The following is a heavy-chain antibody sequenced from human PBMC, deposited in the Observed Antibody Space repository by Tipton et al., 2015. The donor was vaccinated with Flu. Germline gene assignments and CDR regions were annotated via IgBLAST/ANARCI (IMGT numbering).Heavy chain of an antibody. V-gene: IGHV4-38-2*02. CDR2: IYHSGST. D-gene: IGHD4-23*01. J-gene: IGHJ5*02. CDR3: ARWGFIYGGNTHEWFDL. Sequence: TLSLTCTVSGYSISSGYYWGWIRQPPGKGLEWIGSIYHSGSTYFNPSLKSRVTISVDTSKNQFSLKLSSVTAADTAVYYCARWGFIYGGNTHEWFDLWGQGGLVTVSS. CDR1: GYSISSGYY.